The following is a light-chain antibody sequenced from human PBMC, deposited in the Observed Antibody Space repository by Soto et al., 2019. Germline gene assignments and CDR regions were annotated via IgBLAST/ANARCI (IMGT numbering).Light chain of an antibody. Sequence: EIVLTQSPGTLSLSPGERATLSRRASQSVSSSYLAWYQQKPGQAPRLLIYGASSRATGIPDRFSGSGSGTDFALTITSLQAEDFATYYCQQLRMYPSTFGGGTKVDIK. CDR3: QQLRMYPST. CDR2: GAS. V-gene: IGKV3-20*01. J-gene: IGKJ4*01. CDR1: QSVSSSY.